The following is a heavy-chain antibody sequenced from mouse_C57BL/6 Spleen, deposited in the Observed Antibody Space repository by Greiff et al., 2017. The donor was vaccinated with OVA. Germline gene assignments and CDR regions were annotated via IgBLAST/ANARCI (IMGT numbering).Heavy chain of an antibody. CDR2: IYPGSGST. Sequence: VQLQQPGAELVKPGASVKMSCKASGYTFTSYWITWVKQRPGQGLEWIGDIYPGSGSTNYNEKFKSKATLTVDTSSSTAYMQLSSLTSEDSAVYYCARSGLNYEGYYAMDYWGQGTSVTVSS. J-gene: IGHJ4*01. V-gene: IGHV1-55*01. D-gene: IGHD1-1*01. CDR1: GYTFTSYW. CDR3: ARSGLNYEGYYAMDY.